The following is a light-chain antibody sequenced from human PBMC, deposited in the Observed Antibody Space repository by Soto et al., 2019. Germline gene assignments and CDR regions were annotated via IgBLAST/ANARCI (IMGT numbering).Light chain of an antibody. V-gene: IGLV2-23*02. CDR2: EVS. CDR3: CSDAGRSTYV. CDR1: GSYNL. J-gene: IGLJ1*01. Sequence: QSALTQPASVSGSPGQSITISCTVGSYNLVSWYQQHPGKAPKVLIYEVSKRPSGVSDRFSGSKSGNTASLTISGLQAEDEADYYCCSDAGRSTYVFGTGTKLTVL.